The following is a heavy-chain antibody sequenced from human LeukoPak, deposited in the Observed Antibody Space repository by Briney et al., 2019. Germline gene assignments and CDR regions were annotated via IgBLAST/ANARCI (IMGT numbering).Heavy chain of an antibody. CDR2: ISAYNGNT. CDR1: GYTFTGYY. V-gene: IGHV1-18*04. D-gene: IGHD3-3*01. J-gene: IGHJ4*02. Sequence: ASVKVSCKASGYTFTGYYMHWARQAPGQGLEWMGWISAYNGNTNYAQKLQGRVTMTTDTSTSTAYMELRSLRSDDTAVYYCARDRSYDFWSGYYPFDYWGQGTLVTVSS. CDR3: ARDRSYDFWSGYYPFDY.